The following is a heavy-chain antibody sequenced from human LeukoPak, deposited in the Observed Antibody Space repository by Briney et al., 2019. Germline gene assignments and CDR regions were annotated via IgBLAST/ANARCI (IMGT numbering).Heavy chain of an antibody. D-gene: IGHD4-11*01. CDR3: AREPPYSNYALDY. CDR1: GFTFSSYS. Sequence: TGGSLRLSCAASGFTFSSYSMNWVRQAPGEGLEWVSYISSSSSSRLYADSVKGRLTISRDNAKNSLYLQMNSLRDEDTAVYYCAREPPYSNYALDYWGQRTLVTVSS. CDR2: ISSSSSSR. V-gene: IGHV3-48*02. J-gene: IGHJ4*02.